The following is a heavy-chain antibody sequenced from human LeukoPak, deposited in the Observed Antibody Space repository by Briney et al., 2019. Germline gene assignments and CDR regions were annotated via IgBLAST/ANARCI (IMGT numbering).Heavy chain of an antibody. V-gene: IGHV4-4*02. CDR2: IYHSGST. J-gene: IGHJ1*01. Sequence: SETLSLTCAVSGGSISSSTWWSWVRQPPGKGLEWIGEIYHSGSTNYNPSLKSRVTISIDKSKSQFSLKLSSVTAADTAVYYCANKGYDSSVRYFQHWGQGTLVTVSS. CDR1: GGSISSSTW. D-gene: IGHD3-22*01. CDR3: ANKGYDSSVRYFQH.